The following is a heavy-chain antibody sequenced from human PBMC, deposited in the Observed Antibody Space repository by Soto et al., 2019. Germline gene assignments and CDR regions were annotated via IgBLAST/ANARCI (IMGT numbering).Heavy chain of an antibody. Sequence: SLKVSCKASGGTFSSYAISWVRQAPGQGLEWMGGIIPIFGTANYAQKFQGRVTITADESTSTAYMELSSLRSEDTAVYYCARGNTAMATKGNAFDIWGQGTMVTVSS. V-gene: IGHV1-69*13. J-gene: IGHJ3*02. CDR1: GGTFSSYA. CDR2: IIPIFGTA. D-gene: IGHD5-18*01. CDR3: ARGNTAMATKGNAFDI.